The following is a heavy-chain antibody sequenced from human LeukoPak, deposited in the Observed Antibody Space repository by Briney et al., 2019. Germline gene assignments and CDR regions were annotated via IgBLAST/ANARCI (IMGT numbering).Heavy chain of an antibody. CDR3: ARAYCYDSSGYPDAFDI. V-gene: IGHV1-18*01. CDR1: GYTFTSYG. D-gene: IGHD3-22*01. CDR2: ISAYNGNT. J-gene: IGHJ3*02. Sequence: SSVKVSCKASGYTFTSYGISWVRQAPGQGLEWMGWISAYNGNTNYAQKLQGRVTMTTDTSTSTAYMELRSLRSDDTAVYYCARAYCYDSSGYPDAFDIWGQGTMVTVSS.